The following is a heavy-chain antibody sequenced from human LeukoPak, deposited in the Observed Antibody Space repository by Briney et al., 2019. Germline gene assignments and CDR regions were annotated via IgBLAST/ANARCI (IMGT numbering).Heavy chain of an antibody. CDR3: ARVVLTGWNYFDY. Sequence: PSETLSLTCTVSGGSISSYYWSWIRQPPGKGLEWIGYIYYSGSTNYNPSLKSRVTISVDTSKNQFSLKLSSVTAADTAVYYCARVVLTGWNYFDYWGQGTLVTVSS. CDR2: IYYSGST. CDR1: GGSISSYY. D-gene: IGHD3-9*01. J-gene: IGHJ4*02. V-gene: IGHV4-59*01.